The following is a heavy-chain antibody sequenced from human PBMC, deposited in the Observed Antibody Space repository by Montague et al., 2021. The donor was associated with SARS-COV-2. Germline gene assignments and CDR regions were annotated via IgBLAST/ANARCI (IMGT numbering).Heavy chain of an antibody. J-gene: IGHJ4*02. V-gene: IGHV2-5*02. Sequence: PALVKPTQTLTLTCTFSGFSLSTSGVGVGWIRQPPGRALEWLALIYWDDDKRYSPSLKSRLTITKDTSKNQVVLTMTNMDPVDTATYYCAHRRPGSGSYYFDYWGQGTLVTVSS. D-gene: IGHD3-10*01. CDR1: GFSLSTSGVG. CDR3: AHRRPGSGSYYFDY. CDR2: IYWDDDK.